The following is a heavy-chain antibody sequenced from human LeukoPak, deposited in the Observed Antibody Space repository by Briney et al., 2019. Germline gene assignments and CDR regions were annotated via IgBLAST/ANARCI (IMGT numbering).Heavy chain of an antibody. CDR1: GFTFSSYA. CDR3: AKDRGLLWFGELLS. V-gene: IGHV3-23*01. D-gene: IGHD3-10*01. Sequence: PGGSLRLSCAASGFTFSSYAMSWVRQAPGKGLEWVSTISGSGGGTYYADYVKGRFTISRDNSKNTLYLQMNSLRAEGTAVYYCAKDRGLLWFGELLSWGQGTLVTVSS. CDR2: ISGSGGGT. J-gene: IGHJ5*02.